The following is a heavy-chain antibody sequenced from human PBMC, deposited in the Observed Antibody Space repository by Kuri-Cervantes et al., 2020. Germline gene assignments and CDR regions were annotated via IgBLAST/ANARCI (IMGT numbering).Heavy chain of an antibody. CDR2: INHSGNT. CDR1: GGSFSGYY. CDR3: AREAAVTTFSRRVGFDY. D-gene: IGHD4-17*01. V-gene: IGHV4-34*01. J-gene: IGHJ4*02. Sequence: SQTLSLTCAVYGGSFSGYYWSWIRQPPGKGLEWIGEINHSGNTNYNPSLKSLVTISVDTSKNQFSLKLSSVTAADTAVYYCAREAAVTTFSRRVGFDYWGQGTLVTVSS.